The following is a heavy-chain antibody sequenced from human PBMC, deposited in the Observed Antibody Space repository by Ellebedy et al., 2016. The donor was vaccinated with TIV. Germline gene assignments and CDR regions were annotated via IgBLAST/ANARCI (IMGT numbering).Heavy chain of an antibody. D-gene: IGHD4-17*01. CDR3: ATHGDYVPNGAFDS. CDR1: GGSISSYY. CDR2: IYYSGST. V-gene: IGHV4-59*01. J-gene: IGHJ3*02. Sequence: SATLSLTXTVSGGSISSYYWSWIRQPPGKGLEWIGYIYYSGSTNYNPSLKSRVTISVDTSKNQFSLKLSSVTAADTAVYYCATHGDYVPNGAFDSWGQGTMVTVSS.